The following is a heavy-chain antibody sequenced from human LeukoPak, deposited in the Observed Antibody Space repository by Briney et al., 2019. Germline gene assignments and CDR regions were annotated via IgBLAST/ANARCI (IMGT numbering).Heavy chain of an antibody. CDR2: INEDGGEK. J-gene: IGHJ4*02. CDR3: ARDGYAEYRAYY. CDR1: GFTFRSYW. D-gene: IGHD2-2*01. Sequence: GGSLRLSCAAPGFTFRSYWMRWGRQAPGEGLEWVANINEDGGEKNSVDSVKGGFTISRDNAKKSLYLQMNSLIAEDTAVYYCARDGYAEYRAYYWGQGALFTVSS. V-gene: IGHV3-7*01.